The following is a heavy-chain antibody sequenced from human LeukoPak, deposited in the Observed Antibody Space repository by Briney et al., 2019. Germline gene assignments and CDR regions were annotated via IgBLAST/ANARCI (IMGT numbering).Heavy chain of an antibody. CDR3: ARSDASSGYYGY. V-gene: IGHV1-2*06. J-gene: IGHJ4*02. Sequence: ASVKVSCKASGYSFTGYYMHWVRQAPGQGLEWMGRINPNSGGTNYAQKFQGRVTMTRDTSSSTAYMELRRLRSDDTAVYYCARSDASSGYYGYWGQGTLVTVSS. CDR2: INPNSGGT. D-gene: IGHD3-22*01. CDR1: GYSFTGYY.